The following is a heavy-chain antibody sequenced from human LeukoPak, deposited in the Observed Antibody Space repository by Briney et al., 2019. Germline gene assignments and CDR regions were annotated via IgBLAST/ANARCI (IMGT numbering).Heavy chain of an antibody. CDR3: ATTPSIVTFDP. CDR1: GFTFSSHA. D-gene: IGHD1-26*01. V-gene: IGHV3-23*01. CDR2: ISGSGGST. J-gene: IGHJ5*02. Sequence: GGSLRLSCAASGFTFSSHAMSWVRQAPGKGLEWVSAISGSGGSTYYADSVKGRFTISRDNSKNTLYLQMNSLRAEDTAVYYCATTPSIVTFDPCGQGTLVTVSS.